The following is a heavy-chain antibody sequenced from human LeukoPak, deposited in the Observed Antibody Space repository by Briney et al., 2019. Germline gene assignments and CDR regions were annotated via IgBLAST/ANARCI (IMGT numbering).Heavy chain of an antibody. CDR3: ARDAVPVPQWFDP. Sequence: ASVKVSCKASGYTFTSYGISWVRQAPGQGLEWMGWISAYNGNTNYAQNLQGRVTMTTDTSTGTAYMELRSLRSDDTAVYYCARDAVPVPQWFDPWGQGTLVTVSS. J-gene: IGHJ5*02. CDR2: ISAYNGNT. D-gene: IGHD6-19*01. CDR1: GYTFTSYG. V-gene: IGHV1-18*01.